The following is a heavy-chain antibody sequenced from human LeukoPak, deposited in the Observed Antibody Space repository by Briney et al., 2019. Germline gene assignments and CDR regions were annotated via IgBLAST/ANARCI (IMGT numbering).Heavy chain of an antibody. J-gene: IGHJ4*02. D-gene: IGHD3-22*01. V-gene: IGHV4-31*03. Sequence: SETLSLTCTVSGGSISSAPYYWSWIRQRPGKGLEWMGYISHSGNTYYNPSLKSRLNISADTSRNQFSLKLRSVTAADTALYFCAREGYYYDSSGPIDYWGQGTRVTVSS. CDR2: ISHSGNT. CDR3: AREGYYYDSSGPIDY. CDR1: GGSISSAPYY.